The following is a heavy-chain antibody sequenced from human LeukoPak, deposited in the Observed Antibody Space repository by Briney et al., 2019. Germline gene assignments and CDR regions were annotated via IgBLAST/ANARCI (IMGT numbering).Heavy chain of an antibody. CDR2: INPNSGGT. CDR3: ARDYYDSSGYYSNWFDP. J-gene: IGHJ5*02. V-gene: IGHV1-2*02. Sequence: ASVKVSCQASGSTFTGYYMHWVRQAPGQGLEWMGWINPNSGGTNYAQKFQGRVTMTRDTSISTAYMELSRLRSDDTAVYYCARDYYDSSGYYSNWFDPWGQGTLVTVSS. CDR1: GSTFTGYY. D-gene: IGHD3-22*01.